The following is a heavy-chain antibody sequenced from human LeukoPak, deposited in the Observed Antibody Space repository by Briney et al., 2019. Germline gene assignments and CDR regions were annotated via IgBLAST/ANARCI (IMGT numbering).Heavy chain of an antibody. V-gene: IGHV4-34*01. CDR2: INHSGST. J-gene: IGHJ4*02. CDR1: GGSFSGYY. D-gene: IGHD6-19*01. Sequence: SETLSLTCAVYGGSFSGYYWSWIRQPPGKGLEWIGEINHSGSTNYNPSLKSRVTISVDTSKNQFSLKLSSVTAADTAVYYCARKRAVADSETVFDYWGQGTLVTVSS. CDR3: ARKRAVADSETVFDY.